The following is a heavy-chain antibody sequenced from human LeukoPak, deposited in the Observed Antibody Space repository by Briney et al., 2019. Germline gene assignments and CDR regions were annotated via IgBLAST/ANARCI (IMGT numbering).Heavy chain of an antibody. Sequence: SETLSLTCSVSGGAISTAGYYWSWIRQHPGKGLEWIGYIYCSGNTYYNPSLKSRVTISVDTSKNQFSLKLSSVTAADTAIYYCARDQSGSGSYTDDHYAMDVWGKGTTVTVSS. CDR2: IYCSGNT. CDR1: GGAISTAGYY. D-gene: IGHD3-10*01. J-gene: IGHJ6*04. CDR3: ARDQSGSGSYTDDHYAMDV. V-gene: IGHV4-31*03.